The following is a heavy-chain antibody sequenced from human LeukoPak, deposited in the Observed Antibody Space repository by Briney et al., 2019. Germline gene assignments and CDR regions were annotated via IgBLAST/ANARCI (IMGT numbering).Heavy chain of an antibody. CDR3: AGAPYNFWSAYLHY. D-gene: IGHD3-3*01. V-gene: IGHV4-34*01. CDR2: ISHSGST. J-gene: IGHJ4*02. CDR1: GGSFSGYY. Sequence: PSETLSLTCAVYGGSFSGYYWSWIRQPPGKGLEWIGSISHSGSTYYSPSLKSRLTISVDTSKNQFSLKLSSVTAAGTAVYYCAGAPYNFWSAYLHYWGQGTLVTVPS.